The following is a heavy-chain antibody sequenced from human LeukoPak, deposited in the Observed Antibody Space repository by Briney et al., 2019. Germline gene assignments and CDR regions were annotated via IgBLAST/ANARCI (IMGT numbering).Heavy chain of an antibody. CDR3: ARIPYCSGGSCYSLGYFDY. Sequence: GESLKISCKGSGYRFISYWIGWVRQMPGKGLEWMGIIYPGDSDTRYSPSFQGQVTISADKSISTAYLQWSSLKASDTAMYYCARIPYCSGGSCYSLGYFDYWGQGTLVTVSS. J-gene: IGHJ4*02. CDR1: GYRFISYW. V-gene: IGHV5-51*01. D-gene: IGHD2-15*01. CDR2: IYPGDSDT.